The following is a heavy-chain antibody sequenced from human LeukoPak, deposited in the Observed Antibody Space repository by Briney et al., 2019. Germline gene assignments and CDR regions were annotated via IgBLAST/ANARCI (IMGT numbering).Heavy chain of an antibody. Sequence: PGGSLRLSCAASGFTFSSYAMSWVRQAPGKGLEWVSAISGSGGSTYDADSVKGRVTISRDNAKNSRYLQMNSLRAEDTAVYYCAKDRDGSYLGAFDIWGQATMVTVSS. CDR3: AKDRDGSYLGAFDI. CDR1: GFTFSSYA. V-gene: IGHV3-23*01. CDR2: ISGSGGST. J-gene: IGHJ3*02. D-gene: IGHD1-26*01.